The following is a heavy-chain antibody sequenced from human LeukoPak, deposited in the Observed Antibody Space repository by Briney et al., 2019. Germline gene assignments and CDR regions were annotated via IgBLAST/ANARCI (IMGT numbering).Heavy chain of an antibody. V-gene: IGHV3-30*03. Sequence: GRTLRLSCAASGFTFSSYGMHWVPQAPGKGLEWAAVISYDGSNKYYADSVKGRFTISRDNSKNTLYLQMNSLRAEDTAVYFCARAQGGKIQLWDYYFDYWGQGTLVTVSS. CDR1: GFTFSSYG. CDR2: ISYDGSNK. D-gene: IGHD5-18*01. CDR3: ARAQGGKIQLWDYYFDY. J-gene: IGHJ4*02.